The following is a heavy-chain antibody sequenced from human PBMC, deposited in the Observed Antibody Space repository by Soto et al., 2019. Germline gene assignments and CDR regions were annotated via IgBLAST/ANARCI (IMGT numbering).Heavy chain of an antibody. D-gene: IGHD2-15*01. CDR2: ISYDGSHK. Sequence: GGSLRLSCAASGFTFSNFAMYWVRQAPGKGLEWVTVISYDGSHKYYADSVKGRFTISRDNSKNTLYLQMNNLRAEDSAVYFCARDYSYQRAMDVWGQGTTVTVSS. V-gene: IGHV3-30-3*01. CDR3: ARDYSYQRAMDV. CDR1: GFTFSNFA. J-gene: IGHJ6*02.